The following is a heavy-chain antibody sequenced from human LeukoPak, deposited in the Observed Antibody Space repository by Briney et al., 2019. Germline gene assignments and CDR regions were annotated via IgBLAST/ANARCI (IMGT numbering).Heavy chain of an antibody. CDR1: GGTFSSYA. CDR2: IIPIFGTA. V-gene: IGHV1-69*05. D-gene: IGHD3-22*01. J-gene: IGHJ6*03. CDR3: ASRTPRDSSGSVYYYMEV. Sequence: ASVKVSCKASGGTFSSYAISWVRQAPGQGLEWMGGIIPIFGTANYAQKFQGRVTITTDESTSTAYMELSSLRSEDTAVYYCASRTPRDSSGSVYYYMEVWGKGTTVTVSS.